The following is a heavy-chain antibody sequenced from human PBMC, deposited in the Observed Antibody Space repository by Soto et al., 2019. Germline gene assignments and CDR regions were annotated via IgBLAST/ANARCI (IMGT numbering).Heavy chain of an antibody. V-gene: IGHV4-39*07. CDR1: GGSISSSSYY. Sequence: PSETLSLTCTVSGGSISSSSYYWGWIRQPPGKGLEWIGSIYYSGSTYYNPSLKSRVTISVDTSKNQFSLKLSSVTAADSAVYYCARGRIVPAAMLDYWGQGTLVTVSS. J-gene: IGHJ4*02. CDR2: IYYSGST. CDR3: ARGRIVPAAMLDY. D-gene: IGHD2-2*01.